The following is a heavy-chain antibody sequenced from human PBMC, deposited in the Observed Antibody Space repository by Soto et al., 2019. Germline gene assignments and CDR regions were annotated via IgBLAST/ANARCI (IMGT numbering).Heavy chain of an antibody. V-gene: IGHV4-59*01. J-gene: IGHJ4*02. Sequence: TLSLTCTVSGGSISSYYWSWIRQPPGKGLEWIGYIYYSGSTNYNPSLKSRVTISVDTSKNQFSLKLSSVTAADTAVYYCARERRGTIDYWGQGTLVTVSS. D-gene: IGHD2-8*01. CDR2: IYYSGST. CDR3: ARERRGTIDY. CDR1: GGSISSYY.